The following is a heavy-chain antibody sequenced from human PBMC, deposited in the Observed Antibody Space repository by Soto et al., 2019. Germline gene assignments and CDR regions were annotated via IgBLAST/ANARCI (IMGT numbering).Heavy chain of an antibody. D-gene: IGHD2-8*01. J-gene: IGHJ4*02. V-gene: IGHV1-46*02. CDR3: ARDLIPYY. CDR1: GYTFNSYY. CDR2: INPSSGST. Sequence: ASVKVSCKTYGYTFNSYYMHWVRQAPGQGLEWMGTINPSSGSTNYARKFQGRVTITTDTSSSTVYLDLRSLRSEDTAVYYCARDLIPYYWGRGTLVTVSS.